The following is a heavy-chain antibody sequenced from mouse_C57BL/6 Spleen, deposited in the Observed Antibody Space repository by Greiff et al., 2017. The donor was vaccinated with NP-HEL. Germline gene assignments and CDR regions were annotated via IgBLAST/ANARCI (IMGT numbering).Heavy chain of an antibody. V-gene: IGHV5-16*01. Sequence: EVQVVESEGGLVQPGSSMKLSCTASGFTFSDYYMAWVRQVPEKGLEWVANINYDGSSTYYLDSLKSRFIISRDNAKNILYLQMSSLKSEDTATYYCARDHSSLGYFDVWGTGTTVTVSS. D-gene: IGHD1-1*01. J-gene: IGHJ1*03. CDR2: INYDGSST. CDR1: GFTFSDYY. CDR3: ARDHSSLGYFDV.